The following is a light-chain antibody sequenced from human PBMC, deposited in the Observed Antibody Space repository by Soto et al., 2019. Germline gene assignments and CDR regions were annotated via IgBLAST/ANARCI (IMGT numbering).Light chain of an antibody. J-gene: IGKJ1*01. CDR3: QQYSSSPWT. CDR1: QSVTSSY. Sequence: EIVLTQSPGTLSLSPGERATLSCRASQSVTSSYLAWYQLKPGQAPRLVIYGASSRATGIPETFSGSGSGTDFTLTISRLEPEDFAVYSCQQYSSSPWTFGQGTKVEIK. V-gene: IGKV3-20*01. CDR2: GAS.